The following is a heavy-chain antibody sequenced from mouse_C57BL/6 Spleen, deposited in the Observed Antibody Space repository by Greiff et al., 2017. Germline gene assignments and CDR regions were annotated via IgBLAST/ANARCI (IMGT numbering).Heavy chain of an antibody. CDR1: GFNIKDDY. D-gene: IGHD3-1*01. J-gene: IGHJ2*01. V-gene: IGHV14-4*01. Sequence: VQLQQSGAELVRPGASVKLSCTASGFNIKDDYMHWVKQRPEQGLEWIGWIDPENGDTEYASKFQGKATITADQSSNTAYLQLSSLTSEDTAVYYCTTEGLFDYWGQGTTLTVSS. CDR2: IDPENGDT. CDR3: TTEGLFDY.